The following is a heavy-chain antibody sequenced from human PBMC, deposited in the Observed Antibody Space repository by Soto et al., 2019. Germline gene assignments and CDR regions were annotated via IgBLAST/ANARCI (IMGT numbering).Heavy chain of an antibody. V-gene: IGHV1-18*01. CDR2: ISAYNGNT. CDR1: GYTFTSYC. Sequence: ASVKVSCKASGYTFTSYCISWVRQAPGQGLEWMGWISAYNGNTNYAQKLQGRVTMTTDTSTSTAYMELRSLRSDDTAVYYCARVIRFLEWPYYYYGMDGWGQGTTVTVSS. J-gene: IGHJ6*02. CDR3: ARVIRFLEWPYYYYGMDG. D-gene: IGHD3-3*01.